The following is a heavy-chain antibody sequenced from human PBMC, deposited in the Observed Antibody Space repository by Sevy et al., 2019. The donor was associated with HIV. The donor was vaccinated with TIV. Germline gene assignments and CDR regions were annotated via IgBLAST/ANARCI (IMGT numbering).Heavy chain of an antibody. CDR1: GYTFTGYY. CDR2: INPNSGGT. D-gene: IGHD4-17*01. V-gene: IGHV1-2*02. CDR3: AKSYGDYGYYYYGMDV. J-gene: IGHJ6*02. Sequence: ASVKVSCKASGYTFTGYYMHWVRQAPGQGLEWMGWINPNSGGTNYAQKFQGRVTMTRDTSISTAYMELSRLRSDDTAVYYCAKSYGDYGYYYYGMDVWGQGTTVTVSS.